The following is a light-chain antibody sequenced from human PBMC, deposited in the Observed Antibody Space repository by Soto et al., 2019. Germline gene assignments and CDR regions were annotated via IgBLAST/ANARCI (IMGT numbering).Light chain of an antibody. J-gene: IGKJ1*01. CDR2: WAS. V-gene: IGKV4-1*01. Sequence: DIVMTQSPDSLAVSLGERDTINCKSSQSVLYSSNNKNYLAWYQQKPGQPPKLLIYWASTRESGVPDRFSGSGSGTDFTLTISSLQAEDVAVYYCQQYYSTLRTFGQGTKVEIK. CDR1: QSVLYSSNNKNY. CDR3: QQYYSTLRT.